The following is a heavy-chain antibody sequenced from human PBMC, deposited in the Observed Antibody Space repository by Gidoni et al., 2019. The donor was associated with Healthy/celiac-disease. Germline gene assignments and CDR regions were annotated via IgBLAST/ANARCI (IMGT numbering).Heavy chain of an antibody. V-gene: IGHV2-70*04. CDR3: ARISGSYVNWFDP. J-gene: IGHJ5*02. D-gene: IGHD1-26*01. Sequence: QVTLKESGPALVKPTQTLTLTCTFSGFSLSTSGMRVSWIRQPPGKALEWLARIDWDDDKFYSTSLKTRLTISKDTSKNQVVLTMTNMDPVDTATYYCARISGSYVNWFDPWGQGTLVTVSS. CDR1: GFSLSTSGMR. CDR2: IDWDDDK.